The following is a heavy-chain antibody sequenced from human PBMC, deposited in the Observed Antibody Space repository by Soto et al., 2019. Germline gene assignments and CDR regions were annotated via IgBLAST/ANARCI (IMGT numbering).Heavy chain of an antibody. J-gene: IGHJ3*02. Sequence: QVQLVESGGGVVQPGRSLRLSCAASGFTFSSYAMHWVRQAPGKGLEWVAVISYDGSNKYYADSVKGRFTISRDTSQNSLYLQMNSRRAEDKAVYYCARGNRVVVTAIRDAFDIWGQGTMVTVSA. V-gene: IGHV3-30-3*01. CDR2: ISYDGSNK. D-gene: IGHD2-21*02. CDR1: GFTFSSYA. CDR3: ARGNRVVVTAIRDAFDI.